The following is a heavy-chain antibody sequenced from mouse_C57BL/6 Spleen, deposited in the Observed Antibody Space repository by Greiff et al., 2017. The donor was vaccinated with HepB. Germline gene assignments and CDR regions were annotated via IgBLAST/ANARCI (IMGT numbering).Heavy chain of an antibody. D-gene: IGHD1-1*01. CDR3: ARDGSSGWYFDV. J-gene: IGHJ1*03. CDR1: GYTFTSYW. CDR2: IDPSDSET. V-gene: IGHV1-52*01. Sequence: QVQLQQSGAELVRPGSSVKLSCKASGYTFTSYWMHWVKQRPIQGLEWIGNIDPSDSETHYNQKFKDKVTLTVDKTSSTAYMQLSSLTSEDSAVYYCARDGSSGWYFDVWGTGTTVTVSS.